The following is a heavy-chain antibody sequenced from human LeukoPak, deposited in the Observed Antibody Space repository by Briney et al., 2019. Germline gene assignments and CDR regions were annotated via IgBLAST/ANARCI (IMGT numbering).Heavy chain of an antibody. CDR1: GGTFSSYA. CDR3: AREGPPLGRGYSYGQPVGP. CDR2: IIPIFGTA. Sequence: SVKVSCKASGGTFSSYAISWVRQAPGQGLEWMGGIIPIFGTANYAQKFQGRVTITTDESTSTAYMELSSLRSEDTAVYYCAREGPPLGRGYSYGQPVGPWGQGTLVTVSS. V-gene: IGHV1-69*05. J-gene: IGHJ5*02. D-gene: IGHD5-18*01.